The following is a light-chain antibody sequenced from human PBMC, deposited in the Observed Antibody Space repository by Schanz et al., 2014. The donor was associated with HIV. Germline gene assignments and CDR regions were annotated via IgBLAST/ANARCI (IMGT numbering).Light chain of an antibody. J-gene: IGLJ3*02. CDR1: SSDIGSNY. CDR3: ISYAGSNTWV. Sequence: QSVLTQPPSASGTPGQRVTISCSGSSSDIGSNYVYWYQQLPGTAPKLLIYGNNNRPSGVPDRFSGSKSGTSASLAITGLQAEDEADYYCISYAGSNTWVFGGGTKLTVL. CDR2: GNN. V-gene: IGLV1-47*02.